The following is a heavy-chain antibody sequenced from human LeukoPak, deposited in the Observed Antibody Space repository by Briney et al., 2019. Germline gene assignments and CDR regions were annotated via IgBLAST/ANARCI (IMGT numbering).Heavy chain of an antibody. J-gene: IGHJ6*02. D-gene: IGHD6-13*01. Sequence: GRSLRLSCAASGFTFDDYAMHWVRQAPGKGLEWVSYISSSGSTIYYADSVKGRFTISRDNAKNSLYLQMNSLRAEDTAVYYCARDGSSSWYYYYYGMDVWGQGTTVTVSS. CDR2: ISSSGSTI. CDR1: GFTFDDYA. V-gene: IGHV3-48*03. CDR3: ARDGSSSWYYYYYGMDV.